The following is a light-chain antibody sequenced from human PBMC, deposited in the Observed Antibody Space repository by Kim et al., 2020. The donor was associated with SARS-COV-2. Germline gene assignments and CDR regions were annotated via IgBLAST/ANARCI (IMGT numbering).Light chain of an antibody. V-gene: IGLV2-11*01. Sequence: QSALTQPRSVSGSPGQSVTISCTGTSSGVGGYSYVSWYQQHPGKAPKLMIYDVSKRPSGVPDHFSGSKSGNTASLTISGLQAEDEADYYCCSYAGSYTYVFGTGTKVTVL. J-gene: IGLJ1*01. CDR2: DVS. CDR1: SSGVGGYSY. CDR3: CSYAGSYTYV.